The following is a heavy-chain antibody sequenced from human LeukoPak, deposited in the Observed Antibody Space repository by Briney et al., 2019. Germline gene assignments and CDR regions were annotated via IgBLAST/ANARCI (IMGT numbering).Heavy chain of an antibody. CDR1: GFTFSSYG. CDR3: AKDRSVTYYFDY. Sequence: GGSLRLSCAASGFTFSSYGMHWVRQAPGKGLEWVAVISYDGSNKYYADSVKGRSTISRDNSKNTLYLQMNSLRAEDTAVYYCAKDRSVTYYFDYWGQGTLVTVSS. V-gene: IGHV3-30*18. D-gene: IGHD4-17*01. CDR2: ISYDGSNK. J-gene: IGHJ4*02.